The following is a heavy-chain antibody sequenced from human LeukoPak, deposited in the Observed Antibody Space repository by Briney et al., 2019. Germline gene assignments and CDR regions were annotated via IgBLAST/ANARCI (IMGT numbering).Heavy chain of an antibody. V-gene: IGHV3-11*01. CDR2: ISSSGSTI. CDR1: GFTFSSQA. D-gene: IGHD1-26*01. CDR3: ARGLVGAAGFDY. Sequence: GGSLRLSCAASGFTFSSQAMSWVRQAPGKGLEWVSYISSSGSTIYYADSVKGRFTISRDNAKNSLYLQMNSLTAEDTAVYYCARGLVGAAGFDYWGQGTLVTVSS. J-gene: IGHJ4*02.